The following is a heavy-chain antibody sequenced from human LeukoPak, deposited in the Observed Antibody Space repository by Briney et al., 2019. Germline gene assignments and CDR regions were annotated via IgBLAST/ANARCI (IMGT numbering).Heavy chain of an antibody. V-gene: IGHV4-30-2*01. D-gene: IGHD3-16*01. CDR1: GASVSSGSYS. J-gene: IGHJ4*02. CDR2: IYHSGST. Sequence: SETLPLTCAVSGASVSSGSYSWSWIRQPPGKGLEWIGYIYHSGSTTYNPSLKSRLTISLDRSKNQFSLRLSSVTAADTAVYYCAGDYGASYRFDYWGQGTLVTVSS. CDR3: AGDYGASYRFDY.